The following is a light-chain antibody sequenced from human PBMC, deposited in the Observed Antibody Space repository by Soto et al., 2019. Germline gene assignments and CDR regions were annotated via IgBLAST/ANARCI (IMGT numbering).Light chain of an antibody. CDR2: KVS. V-gene: IGKV2-30*01. CDR3: MQGTHWPPET. Sequence: VVMPQSPLFLTVTLGQPASISCRSSKRLVYSDGNTYLNWFQQRPGQSPRRLIYKVSNRDSGVPDRFSGRGSGTDFTLKISRVEAEDVGVYYCMQGTHWPPETFGQGTKVEIK. CDR1: KRLVYSDGNTY. J-gene: IGKJ1*01.